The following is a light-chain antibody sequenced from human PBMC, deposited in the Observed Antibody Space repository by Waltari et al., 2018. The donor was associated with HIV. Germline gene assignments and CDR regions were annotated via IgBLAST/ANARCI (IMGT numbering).Light chain of an antibody. CDR3: TAWDDGLSDPV. Sequence: QSVLTQPPSASGTPGQRVTISCSGSSSNIGSNTVNWYQQLPGTAPKLLIYSNNQRPSGVPDRVSGAKSGTSASLAISGLQSEDEADYYCTAWDDGLSDPVFGGGTKLTVL. CDR2: SNN. J-gene: IGLJ3*02. V-gene: IGLV1-44*01. CDR1: SSNIGSNT.